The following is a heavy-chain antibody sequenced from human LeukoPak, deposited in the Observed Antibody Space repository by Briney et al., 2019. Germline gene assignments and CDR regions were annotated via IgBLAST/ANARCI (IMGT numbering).Heavy chain of an antibody. Sequence: GGSLRLSCAASGFTFSSYAMSWVRQAPGKGLEWVSVISVGGGSTYYADSVKGRFTISRDNSKNTLYLHMNSLRAEDTAVYYCARDYSGVDIWGQGTMVTVSS. J-gene: IGHJ3*02. D-gene: IGHD3-10*01. V-gene: IGHV3-23*01. CDR3: ARDYSGVDI. CDR1: GFTFSSYA. CDR2: ISVGGGST.